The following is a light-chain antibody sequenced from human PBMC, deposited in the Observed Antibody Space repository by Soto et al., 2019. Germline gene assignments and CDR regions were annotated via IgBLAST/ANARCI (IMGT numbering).Light chain of an antibody. Sequence: QSALTQPASVSGSPGQSITISCTGTSSDVGGYNFVSWYQHHPGKAPKLMIYEVSHRPSGVSNRFSGSKSGNTASLTISGLQAEYEADYYCSSYTSSSTLGVFGTGTKLTVL. CDR1: SSDVGGYNF. J-gene: IGLJ1*01. CDR2: EVS. CDR3: SSYTSSSTLGV. V-gene: IGLV2-14*01.